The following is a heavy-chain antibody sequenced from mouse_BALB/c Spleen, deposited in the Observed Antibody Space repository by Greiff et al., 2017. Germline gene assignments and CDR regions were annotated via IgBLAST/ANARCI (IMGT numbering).Heavy chain of an antibody. D-gene: IGHD2-3*01. CDR1: GFSLSTSGMG. CDR2: IYWDDDK. J-gene: IGHJ2*01. V-gene: IGHV8-12*01. CDR3: ARRVYDPFDY. Sequence: QVTLKVSGPGILQPSQTLSLTCSFSGFSLSTSGMGVSWIRQPSGKGLEWLAHIYWDDDKRYNPSLKSRLTISKDTSSNQVFLKITSVDTADTATYYCARRVYDPFDYWGQGTTLTVSS.